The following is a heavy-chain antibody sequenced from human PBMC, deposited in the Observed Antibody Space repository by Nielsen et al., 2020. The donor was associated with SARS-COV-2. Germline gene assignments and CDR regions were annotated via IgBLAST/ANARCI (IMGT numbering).Heavy chain of an antibody. D-gene: IGHD3-22*01. Sequence: ASVKVSCKASGYTFTSYDINWVRQAPGQGLEWMGRINPNSGGANYAQKFQGRVTMTRDTSISTAYMELSRLRSDDTAVYYCARDWGYYYDSSGYYDIDYWGQGTLVTVSS. CDR2: INPNSGGA. V-gene: IGHV1-2*06. CDR3: ARDWGYYYDSSGYYDIDY. CDR1: GYTFTSYD. J-gene: IGHJ4*02.